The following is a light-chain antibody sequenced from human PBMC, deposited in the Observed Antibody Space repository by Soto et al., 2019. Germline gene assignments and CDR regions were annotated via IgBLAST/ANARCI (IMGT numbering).Light chain of an antibody. V-gene: IGKV3-20*01. J-gene: IGKJ4*01. CDR3: QQYGNSQGLT. CDR1: QSVRSSY. Sequence: EIVLTQSPGTLSLSPGERATLSCRASQSVRSSYLAWYQQKLGQAPRLLIHGASSRATGIPYRFSGSWSGTDFPLKINRLEPEEFAVYYCQQYGNSQGLTFVGWTKVEIK. CDR2: GAS.